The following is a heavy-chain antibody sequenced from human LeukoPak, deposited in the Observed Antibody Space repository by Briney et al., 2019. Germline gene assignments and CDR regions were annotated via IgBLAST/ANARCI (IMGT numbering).Heavy chain of an antibody. J-gene: IGHJ3*02. CDR3: AREATYYYDSSGYPTLWRAFDI. D-gene: IGHD3-22*01. V-gene: IGHV4-4*07. Sequence: PSETLSLTCTVSGGSISSYYWSWIRQPAGKGLEWIGRIYTSGSTNHNPSLKSRVTMSVDTSKNQFSLKLSSVTAADTAVYYCAREATYYYDSSGYPTLWRAFDIWGQGTMVTVSS. CDR2: IYTSGST. CDR1: GGSISSYY.